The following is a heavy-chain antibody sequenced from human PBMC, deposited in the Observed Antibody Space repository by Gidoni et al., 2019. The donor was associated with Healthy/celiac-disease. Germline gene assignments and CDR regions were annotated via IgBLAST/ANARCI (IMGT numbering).Heavy chain of an antibody. D-gene: IGHD6-19*01. CDR2: IYHSGST. CDR1: GYSISSGYY. V-gene: IGHV4-38-2*02. J-gene: IGHJ5*02. CDR3: AREGVAGWFDP. Sequence: QVQLQESCPRLVTPSETLSLTCTVSGYSISSGYYWVWIRQPPGKGLEWIGSIYHSGSTYYNPSLKSRVTISVETSKNQFTLKRSSVSAADTAVYYCAREGVAGWFDPWGQGTLVTVSS.